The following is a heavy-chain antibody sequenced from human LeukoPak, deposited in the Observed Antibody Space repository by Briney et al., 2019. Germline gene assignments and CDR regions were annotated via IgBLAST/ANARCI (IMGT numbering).Heavy chain of an antibody. CDR3: ARGLRVRGVIRSVNYYYGMDV. V-gene: IGHV4-34*01. J-gene: IGHJ6*04. D-gene: IGHD3-10*01. CDR2: INHSGST. CDR1: GGSFSGYY. Sequence: SETLSLTCAVYGGSFSGYYWSWIRQPPGKGLEWIGEINHSGSTNYNPSLKSRVTISVDTSKNQFSLKLSSVTAADTAVYYCARGLRVRGVIRSVNYYYGMDVWGKGTTVTVSS.